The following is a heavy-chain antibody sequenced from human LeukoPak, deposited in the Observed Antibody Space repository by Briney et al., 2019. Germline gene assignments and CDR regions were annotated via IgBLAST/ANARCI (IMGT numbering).Heavy chain of an antibody. V-gene: IGHV3-33*06. CDR1: GFTFSSYG. CDR3: AKDLGDYYGSGSSPDY. CDR2: IWYDGSNK. Sequence: GGSLRLSCAASGFTFSSYGMHWVRQAPGKVLEWVAVIWYDGSNKYYADSVKGRFTISRDNSKNTLYLQMNSLRAEDTAVYYCAKDLGDYYGSGSSPDYWGQGTLVTVSS. J-gene: IGHJ4*02. D-gene: IGHD3-10*01.